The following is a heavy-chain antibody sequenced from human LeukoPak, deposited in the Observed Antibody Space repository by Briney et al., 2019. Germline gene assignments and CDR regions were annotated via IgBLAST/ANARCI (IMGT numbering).Heavy chain of an antibody. CDR3: AREVTTFTYYFDY. CDR1: GFSFSGYE. J-gene: IGHJ4*02. Sequence: GGSLRLSCAASGFSFSGYEMNWVRQASGKGLEWVSYISTSGTTMYYADSVKGRFTISRDNAKNSLYLQMNSLRGEDTAVYFCAREVTTFTYYFDYWGQGTLVTVSS. V-gene: IGHV3-48*03. CDR2: ISTSGTTM. D-gene: IGHD4-17*01.